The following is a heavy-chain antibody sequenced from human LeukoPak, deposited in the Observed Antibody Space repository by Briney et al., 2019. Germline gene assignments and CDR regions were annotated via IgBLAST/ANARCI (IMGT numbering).Heavy chain of an antibody. Sequence: ASVKVSCKASGYTFTGYYMHWVRQAPGQGLEWMGIINPSGGSTSYAQKFQGRVTMTRDTSTSTVYMELSSLRSEDTAVYYCAGRFGGPGDHGYYMDVWGKGTTVTISS. J-gene: IGHJ6*03. CDR2: INPSGGST. V-gene: IGHV1-46*01. CDR3: AGRFGGPGDHGYYMDV. CDR1: GYTFTGYY. D-gene: IGHD3-10*01.